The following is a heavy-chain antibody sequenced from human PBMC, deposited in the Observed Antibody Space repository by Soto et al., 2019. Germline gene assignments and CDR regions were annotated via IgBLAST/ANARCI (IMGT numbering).Heavy chain of an antibody. V-gene: IGHV4-4*02. Sequence: QVQLQESGPGLVKPSGTLSLTCAVSGGSVSSSNWWRWVRQSPGKGLEWMGEIYHSGSAHYNPSLKSRDTISLDKSKSQFSVRLTSVTAADTAVYYCARVPGVVVSADDAFDIWGPGTRVIVSS. J-gene: IGHJ3*02. CDR2: IYHSGSA. CDR1: GGSVSSSNW. CDR3: ARVPGVVVSADDAFDI. D-gene: IGHD2-21*02.